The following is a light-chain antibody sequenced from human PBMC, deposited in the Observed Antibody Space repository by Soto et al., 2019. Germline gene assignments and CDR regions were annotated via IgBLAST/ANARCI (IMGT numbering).Light chain of an antibody. CDR3: QQSYTAPCT. J-gene: IGKJ2*02. CDR2: VAS. V-gene: IGKV1-39*01. Sequence: DSPMTQSSSSVSASVGESVYITRRASEGITTYLNWYQQIPGRAPTLLIYVASMLQSGVPSRFSRSETGADFTLTISSLQPENFATYDCQQSYTAPCTFGQGTKVDIK. CDR1: EGITTY.